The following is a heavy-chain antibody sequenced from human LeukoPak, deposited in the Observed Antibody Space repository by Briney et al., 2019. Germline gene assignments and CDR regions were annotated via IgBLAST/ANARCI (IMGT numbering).Heavy chain of an antibody. Sequence: GGSLRLSCAASGFTFSSYEMNWVRQAPGKGLEWVSYISSSGSTIYYADSVKGRFTISRDNAKNSLYLQMNSLRAEDTAVYYCARAFMVRGVITWFDPWGQGTLVTVSS. J-gene: IGHJ5*02. CDR2: ISSSGSTI. CDR1: GFTFSSYE. V-gene: IGHV3-48*03. D-gene: IGHD3-10*01. CDR3: ARAFMVRGVITWFDP.